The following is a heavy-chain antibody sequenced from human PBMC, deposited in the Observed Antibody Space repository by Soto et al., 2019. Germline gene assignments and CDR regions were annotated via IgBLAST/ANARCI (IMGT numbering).Heavy chain of an antibody. CDR1: GGTFSSYA. V-gene: IGHV1-69*01. CDR2: IIPIFGTA. Sequence: QVQLVQSGAEVQKPGSSVKVSCKASGGTFSSYAISWVRQAPGQGLEWMGGIIPIFGTANYAQKFQGRVTITADESTSTAYMELSSLRSEDTAVYYCARDAGITGTTRVENYYGMDVWGQGTTVTVSS. D-gene: IGHD1-7*01. CDR3: ARDAGITGTTRVENYYGMDV. J-gene: IGHJ6*02.